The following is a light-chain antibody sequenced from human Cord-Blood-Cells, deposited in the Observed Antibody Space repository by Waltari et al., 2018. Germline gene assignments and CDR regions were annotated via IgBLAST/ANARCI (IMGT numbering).Light chain of an antibody. CDR3: QHYNNWPLIT. J-gene: IGKJ5*01. V-gene: IGKV3-15*01. CDR2: GPS. CDR1: QRVGSN. Sequence: EIVMTQSPATLSVSPGQRATLSGRASQRVGSNLAWYQQQPGQAPRPLIYGPSTRAPGIPARFSGSGSGTEFTLTISSLQSEEFAVYYCQHYNNWPLITFGQGTRLEIK.